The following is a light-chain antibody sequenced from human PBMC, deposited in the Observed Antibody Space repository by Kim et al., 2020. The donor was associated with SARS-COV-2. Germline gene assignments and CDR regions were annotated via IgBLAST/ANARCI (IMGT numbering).Light chain of an antibody. J-gene: IGKJ2*01. V-gene: IGKV2-30*02. CDR1: ESLVHSNGYTY. CDR3: MQGLRWPYT. CDR2: EVS. Sequence: DIVMTQSPLSLPVTLGQPASISCRSSESLVHSNGYTYLTWFQQRTGQSPRRLIYEVSKRYSGLLDRFSGSGSGTDFTLKISRVEAEDGVIYFCMQGLRWPYTFGQGTKLEL.